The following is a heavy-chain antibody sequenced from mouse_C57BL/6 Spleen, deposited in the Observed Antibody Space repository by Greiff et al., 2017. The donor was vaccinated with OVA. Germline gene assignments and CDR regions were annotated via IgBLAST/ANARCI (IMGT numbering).Heavy chain of an antibody. D-gene: IGHD4-1*01. Sequence: QVQLKESGPELVKPGASVKISCKASGYSFTSYYIHWVKQRPGQGLEWIGWIYPGSGNTKYNEKFKGKATLTADTSSSTAYMQLSSLTSEDSAVYYCARKNWDDWYFDVWGTGTTVTVSS. V-gene: IGHV1-66*01. CDR3: ARKNWDDWYFDV. CDR1: GYSFTSYY. J-gene: IGHJ1*03. CDR2: IYPGSGNT.